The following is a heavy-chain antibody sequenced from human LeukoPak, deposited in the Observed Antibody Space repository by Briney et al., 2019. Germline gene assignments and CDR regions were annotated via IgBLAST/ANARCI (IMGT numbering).Heavy chain of an antibody. Sequence: GGSLRLSCAASGFIFSNYGMNWVRQAPGKGLEWVAAISASGSATSYADSVRGRFTISRDNSKSTTYLQMNSLRAEDTAVYYCARSEAHYRLFDYWGQGTLVTVSS. CDR3: ARSEAHYRLFDY. CDR1: GFIFSNYG. CDR2: ISASGSAT. V-gene: IGHV3-23*01. D-gene: IGHD1-14*01. J-gene: IGHJ4*02.